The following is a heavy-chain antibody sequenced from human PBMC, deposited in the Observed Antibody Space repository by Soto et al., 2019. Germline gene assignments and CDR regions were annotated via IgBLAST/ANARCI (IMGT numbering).Heavy chain of an antibody. D-gene: IGHD2-15*01. CDR3: ASALVVVVAATPSFNS. CDR2: IIPILGIA. J-gene: IGHJ4*02. CDR1: GGTFSSYT. V-gene: IGHV1-69*02. Sequence: QVQLVQSGAEVKKPGSSVKVSCKASGGTFSSYTISWVRQAPGQGLEWMGRIIPILGIANYAQKFQGRVPITADKSTTTAYTDRSCRRSEDTAVYYCASALVVVVAATPSFNSWGQGTLVTVSS.